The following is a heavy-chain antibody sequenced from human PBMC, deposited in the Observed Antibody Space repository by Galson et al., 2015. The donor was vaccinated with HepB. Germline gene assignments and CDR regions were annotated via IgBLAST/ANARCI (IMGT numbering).Heavy chain of an antibody. V-gene: IGHV2-5*02. Sequence: PALVKPTQTLTLTCTFSGFSLSTSGVGVGWIRQPPGKALEWLALIYWDDDKRYSPSLKSRLTITKDTSKNQVVLTMTNMDPVDTATYYCALAGLVGGSGCFDYWGQGTLVTVSS. D-gene: IGHD3-10*01. CDR3: ALAGLVGGSGCFDY. CDR2: IYWDDDK. CDR1: GFSLSTSGVG. J-gene: IGHJ4*02.